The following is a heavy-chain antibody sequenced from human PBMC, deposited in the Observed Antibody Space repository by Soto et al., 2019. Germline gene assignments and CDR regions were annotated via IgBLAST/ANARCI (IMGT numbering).Heavy chain of an antibody. Sequence: EVQLLESGGGLVQPGGSLRLSCAASGFTFSSYAMSWVRQAPGKGLEWVSAIGGSGGSTYYADSVKGRFTISRDNSKNTLYLQMNSLRAEDTAVYYCAKDLSELELRGGWFDPWGQGTLVTVSS. CDR1: GFTFSSYA. J-gene: IGHJ5*02. D-gene: IGHD1-7*01. V-gene: IGHV3-23*01. CDR3: AKDLSELELRGGWFDP. CDR2: IGGSGGST.